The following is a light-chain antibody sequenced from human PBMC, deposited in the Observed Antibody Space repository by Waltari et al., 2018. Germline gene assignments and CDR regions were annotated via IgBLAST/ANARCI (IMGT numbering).Light chain of an antibody. CDR3: QQYSSSPRT. Sequence: EIVLTQSPGTLSLSPGEGATLSCRASQSVSSNYLAWYQQKPGQAPRLLIYGASFRATGIPDRFSGSGSGTDFSLSISRLEPEDFVVYYCQQYSSSPRTFGQGTKVEIK. CDR2: GAS. J-gene: IGKJ1*01. CDR1: QSVSSNY. V-gene: IGKV3-20*01.